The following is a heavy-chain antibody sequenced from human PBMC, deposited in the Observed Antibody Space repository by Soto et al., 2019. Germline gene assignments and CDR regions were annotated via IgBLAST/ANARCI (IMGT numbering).Heavy chain of an antibody. V-gene: IGHV5-51*01. D-gene: IGHD2-21*02. Sequence: EXLKIYCKTSGGXLSDQWIGWVRHTPDKGLECIGCVFLAYSDARYSPAFQCKVTITAYRSSTYLQWSSLNASETGIYYCARRRGQCSDGACFSWWFDPWGQGTRVTVSS. CDR3: ARRRGQCSDGACFSWWFDP. CDR1: GGXLSDQW. CDR2: VFLAYSDA. J-gene: IGHJ5*02.